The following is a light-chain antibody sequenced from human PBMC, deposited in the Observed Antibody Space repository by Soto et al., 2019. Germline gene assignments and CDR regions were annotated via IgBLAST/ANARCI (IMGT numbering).Light chain of an antibody. V-gene: IGKV1-5*03. CDR1: QSISSW. Sequence: DIQMTQSPSILSASVGDRVTITCRASQSISSWLAWYQQKPGKAPKILIYKASNLESGVPSRFSGSGSGTEFTLTISSLQPDDFATYYCQQYNSYSWTFGQGTKVEIK. CDR3: QQYNSYSWT. CDR2: KAS. J-gene: IGKJ1*01.